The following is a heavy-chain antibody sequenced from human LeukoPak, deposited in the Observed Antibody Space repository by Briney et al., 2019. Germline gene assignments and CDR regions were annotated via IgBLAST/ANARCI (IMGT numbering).Heavy chain of an antibody. CDR2: INSDGSST. Sequence: GGSLRLSCAASGFTFSSYWMHWVRQAPGKGLVWGSCINSDGSSTSYAQSAKGRFTISIDDAKHLLYLDMNSRGADDAAVYYCARGRTAVTRHFGFWGQGTLVTVSS. J-gene: IGHJ4*02. CDR1: GFTFSSYW. V-gene: IGHV3-74*01. D-gene: IGHD4-17*01. CDR3: ARGRTAVTRHFGF.